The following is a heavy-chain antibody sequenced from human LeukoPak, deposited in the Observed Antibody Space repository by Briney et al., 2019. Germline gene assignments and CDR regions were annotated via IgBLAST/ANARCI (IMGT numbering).Heavy chain of an antibody. CDR2: IYYSGST. J-gene: IGHJ4*02. D-gene: IGHD4-17*01. V-gene: IGHV4-39*01. Sequence: PGGSLRLSCAASGFTFSSYGMHWVRQPPGKGLEWIGSIYYSGSTYYNPSLKSRVTISVDTSKNQFSLKLSSVTAADTAVYYCARTPTVTFFDYWGQGTLVTVSS. CDR1: GFTFSSYG. CDR3: ARTPTVTFFDY.